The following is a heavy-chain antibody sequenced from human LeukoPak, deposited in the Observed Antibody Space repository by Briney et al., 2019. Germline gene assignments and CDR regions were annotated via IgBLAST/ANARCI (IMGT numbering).Heavy chain of an antibody. CDR2: INSDGSEG. Sequence: GGSLRLSCAVSGFTFSGFWMSWSRQAPGKGLEWVASINSDGSEGYYADVVKGRFTISRDDAKNSLYLQINSLRAEDTAVYYCARSSYSSSSSVWGQGTMVTVSS. D-gene: IGHD6-6*01. CDR1: GFTFSGFW. CDR3: ARSSYSSSSSV. V-gene: IGHV3-7*03. J-gene: IGHJ3*01.